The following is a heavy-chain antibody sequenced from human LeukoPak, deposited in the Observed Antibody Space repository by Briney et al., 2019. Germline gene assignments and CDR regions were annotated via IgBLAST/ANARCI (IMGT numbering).Heavy chain of an antibody. CDR3: ARDSNWSVDY. J-gene: IGHJ4*02. CDR2: FDPRGDST. CDR1: GYPLTSHS. D-gene: IGHD3-3*02. Sequence: GASVKVSCKASGYPLTSHSMHWMRQAPGQALEWMGIFDPRGDSTGHAQKFQGRITMARDTSTGTDYMELSSLRSEDTAVYYCARDSNWSVDYWGQGTLVTVSS. V-gene: IGHV1-46*01.